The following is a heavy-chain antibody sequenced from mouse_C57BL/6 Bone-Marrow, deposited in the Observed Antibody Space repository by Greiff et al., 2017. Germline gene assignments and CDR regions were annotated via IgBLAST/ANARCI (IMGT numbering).Heavy chain of an antibody. CDR1: GFSLSTFGMG. V-gene: IGHV8-8*01. D-gene: IGHD2-1*01. CDR3: ARGYYGNLFAD. J-gene: IGHJ3*01. CDR2: TWWDDDK. Sequence: QVTLKVSGPGILQPSPTLSLTCSFSGFSLSTFGMGVGWIRQPSGKGLDWLAHTWWDDDKYYNPALVSPPTTSKDTSKNQEFLKIANVDAADTATYYGARGYYGNLFADWGQGTLVTVS.